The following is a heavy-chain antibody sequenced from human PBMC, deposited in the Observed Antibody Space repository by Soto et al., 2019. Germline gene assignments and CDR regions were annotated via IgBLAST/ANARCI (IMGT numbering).Heavy chain of an antibody. V-gene: IGHV4-59*08. J-gene: IGHJ4*02. CDR1: GGSISSYY. CDR3: ASHRRAYSSSEAYYFDY. Sequence: QVQLQESGPGLVKPSETLSLTCTVSGGSISSYYWSWIRQPPGKGLEWIGYIYYSGSTNYNPSLKSRVTISVDTAKNQFSLKLSSVTAADTAVYYCASHRRAYSSSEAYYFDYWGQGTLVTVSS. D-gene: IGHD6-6*01. CDR2: IYYSGST.